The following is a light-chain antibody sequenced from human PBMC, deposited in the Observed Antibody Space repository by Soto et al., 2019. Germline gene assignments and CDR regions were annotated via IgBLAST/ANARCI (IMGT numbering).Light chain of an antibody. J-gene: IGLJ2*01. CDR3: SSNAGSNNFV. CDR2: EVN. Sequence: QSALTQPPSASGSPGQSVTISCTGTSSDVGGYNYVSWYQQHPGKVPKLIIYEVNKRPSGVPDRFSGSKSGNTASLTVSGLQAEDEADYYCSSNAGSNNFVFGGGTKLTVL. V-gene: IGLV2-8*01. CDR1: SSDVGGYNY.